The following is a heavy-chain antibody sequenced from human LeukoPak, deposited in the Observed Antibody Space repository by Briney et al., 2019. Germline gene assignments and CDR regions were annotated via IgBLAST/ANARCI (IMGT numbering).Heavy chain of an antibody. CDR2: IYPGDSDT. D-gene: IGHD1-1*01. CDR1: GYSFTTYW. V-gene: IGHV5-51*01. J-gene: IGHJ4*02. CDR3: ARPGPTVRYFDY. Sequence: GESLKISCKVSGYSFTTYWIAWVRQMPGKGLEWMGIIYPGDSDTRYSPSFQGQVTISADKSICTAYLQWSSLKASDTAMYYCARPGPTVRYFDYWGQGTLVTVSS.